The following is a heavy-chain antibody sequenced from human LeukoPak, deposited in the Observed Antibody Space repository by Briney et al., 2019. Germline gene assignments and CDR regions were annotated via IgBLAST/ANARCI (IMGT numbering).Heavy chain of an antibody. V-gene: IGHV3-23*01. CDR1: GFTFSNYV. D-gene: IGHD2-2*01. Sequence: GGSLRLSCAASGFTFSNYVLIWVRQAPGRGLEWVSAITGSGGTTSYADSVKGRFTISRDNSRNTLYLQMNSLRAEDAAVYYCAKDREVSAARVYDYWGQGTLVTVPS. CDR3: AKDREVSAARVYDY. CDR2: ITGSGGTT. J-gene: IGHJ4*02.